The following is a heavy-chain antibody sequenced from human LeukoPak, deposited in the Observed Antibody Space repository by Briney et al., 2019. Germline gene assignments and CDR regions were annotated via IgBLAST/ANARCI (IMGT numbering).Heavy chain of an antibody. J-gene: IGHJ4*02. Sequence: SETLSLTCAVYGGSFSGYYWSWIRQPPGKGLEWIGEINHSGSTNYNPSLKSRVTISVDTSKNQFSPKLSSVTAADTAVYYCARDHSNYDSYFDYWGQGTLVTVSS. CDR2: INHSGST. V-gene: IGHV4-34*01. D-gene: IGHD4-11*01. CDR3: ARDHSNYDSYFDY. CDR1: GGSFSGYY.